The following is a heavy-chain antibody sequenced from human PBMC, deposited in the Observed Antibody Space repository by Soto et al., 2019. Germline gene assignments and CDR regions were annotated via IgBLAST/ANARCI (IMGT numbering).Heavy chain of an antibody. Sequence: SETLSLTCNVAGGTISSYYWSWIRQPPGKGLEWIGYTYNNGNTNYIPSLKSRVTISVDTSKNHLSLKLSSVTAADTAVYYCARVVPYYYGMDVWGQGTTVTVSS. J-gene: IGHJ6*02. CDR3: ARVVPYYYGMDV. CDR2: TYNNGNT. V-gene: IGHV4-59*01. CDR1: GGTISSYY. D-gene: IGHD1-26*01.